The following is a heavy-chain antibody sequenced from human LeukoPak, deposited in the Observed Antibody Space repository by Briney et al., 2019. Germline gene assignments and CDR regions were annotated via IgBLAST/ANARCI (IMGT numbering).Heavy chain of an antibody. CDR1: GGSINSSDYY. Sequence: PSETLSLTCTVSGGSINSSDYYWGWIRQPPGKGLEWIGSIYYNGNTYYNPSLKSRVTISVDTSKNQFSLKLSSVTAADTAVYYCARLRAITIFGVVLHFDYWGQGTLVTVSS. J-gene: IGHJ4*02. CDR3: ARLRAITIFGVVLHFDY. CDR2: IYYNGNT. D-gene: IGHD3-3*01. V-gene: IGHV4-39*01.